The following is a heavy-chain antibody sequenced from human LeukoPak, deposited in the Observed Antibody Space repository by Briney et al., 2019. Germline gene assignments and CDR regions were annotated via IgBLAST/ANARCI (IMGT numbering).Heavy chain of an antibody. CDR1: RFTLSSYG. J-gene: IGHJ4*02. CDR3: ARVRGSTDWYVDY. D-gene: IGHD2-2*01. V-gene: IGHV3-33*01. Sequence: PGGSLRLSCAASRFTLSSYGMHWVRQAPGKGLEWVAIIYSDESNKYYADSVRGRFTISRDISKNTLFLQMNSLSAEDTAVYYCARVRGSTDWYVDYWGQGTLVTVSS. CDR2: IYSDESNK.